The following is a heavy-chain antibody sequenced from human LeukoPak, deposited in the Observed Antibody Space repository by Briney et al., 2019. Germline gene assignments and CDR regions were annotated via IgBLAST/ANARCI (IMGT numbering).Heavy chain of an antibody. J-gene: IGHJ4*02. D-gene: IGHD2-2*02. V-gene: IGHV3-7*01. CDR2: IKQDGSEK. CDR3: ATTLGYCSSTSCYNDY. CDR1: GFTFSSYG. Sequence: GGSLRLSCAASGFTFSSYGMHWVRQAPGKGLEWVANIKQDGSEKYYVDSVRGRFTISRDNAKNSLYLQMNSLRAEDTAVYYCATTLGYCSSTSCYNDYWGQGTLVTVSS.